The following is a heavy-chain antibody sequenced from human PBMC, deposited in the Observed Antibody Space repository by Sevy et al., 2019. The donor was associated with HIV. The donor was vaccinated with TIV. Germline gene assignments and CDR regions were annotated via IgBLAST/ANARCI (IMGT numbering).Heavy chain of an antibody. J-gene: IGHJ4*02. CDR2: INQDGHEK. V-gene: IGHV3-7*01. CDR1: GFSLSNYW. Sequence: GGSLRLSCVASGFSLSNYWMTWVRQAPGKGLEWVANINQDGHEKYYVDSVKGRFTISRDGATLFLQMNSLRAEDTAVYYCARSSYYYGNGYYYPFAIWGRRTLVTVSS. D-gene: IGHD3-10*01. CDR3: ARSSYYYGNGYYYPFAI.